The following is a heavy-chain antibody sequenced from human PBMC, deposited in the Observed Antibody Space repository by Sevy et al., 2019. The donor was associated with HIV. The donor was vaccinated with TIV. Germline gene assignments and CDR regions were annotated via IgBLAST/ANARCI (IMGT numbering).Heavy chain of an antibody. V-gene: IGHV1-8*01. CDR1: GYTFCSYD. CDR2: MSAKSGNT. CDR3: ARSWGTSYYYYYAMDV. D-gene: IGHD1-1*01. Sequence: ASVKVSCKTSGYTFCSYDIHWVRQATGQGLEWMGWMSAKSGNTGCAQKFQGRVTMTRDTSISTAYMELSSLRSDDTAVYYCARSWGTSYYYYYAMDVWGQGTTVTVSS. J-gene: IGHJ6*02.